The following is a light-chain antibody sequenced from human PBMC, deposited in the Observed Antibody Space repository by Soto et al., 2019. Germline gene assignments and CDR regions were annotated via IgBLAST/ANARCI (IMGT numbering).Light chain of an antibody. Sequence: SYELTQPPSVSVAPGQTARISCGGNDIASKSVHWSQQKPGQAPVLVVYDDNDRPSGIPERFSGSNSGDTATLIISRVEAGDEADYYCQVWDSSSDHYVFGSGTKVTVL. V-gene: IGLV3-21*02. CDR1: DIASKS. J-gene: IGLJ1*01. CDR3: QVWDSSSDHYV. CDR2: DDN.